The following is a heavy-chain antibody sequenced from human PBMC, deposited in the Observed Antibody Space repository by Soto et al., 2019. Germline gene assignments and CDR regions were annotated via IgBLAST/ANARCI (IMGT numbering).Heavy chain of an antibody. CDR1: GDTFTSYE. D-gene: IGHD1-7*01. CDR2: MNPNTSNT. J-gene: IGHJ4*02. CDR3: ETGTTESEY. Sequence: GASVKVSCKASGDTFTSYEINWVRQATGQGLEWMGWMNPNTSNTGYAQKFQGRVTMTRNTSISTAYMELSSLRSEDTAVYYCETGTTESEYWGQGTLVTVSS. V-gene: IGHV1-8*01.